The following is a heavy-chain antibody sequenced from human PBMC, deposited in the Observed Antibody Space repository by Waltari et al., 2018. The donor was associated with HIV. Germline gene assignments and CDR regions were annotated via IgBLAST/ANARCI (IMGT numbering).Heavy chain of an antibody. CDR1: TGSITSGNYS. CDR2: VYTSGST. J-gene: IGHJ2*01. CDR3: ARALDYYESGSFPLWFFDV. D-gene: IGHD3-10*01. Sequence: QVQLQESGPGLVKPSQTLSLTCTVSTGSITSGNYSGRWIRQPAGKGLEWIGRVYTSGSTNYNPSLKNRVTISIDTSRNQFSLRLSSVAAADTAVYYCARALDYYESGSFPLWFFDVWGRGTLVTVSS. V-gene: IGHV4-61*02.